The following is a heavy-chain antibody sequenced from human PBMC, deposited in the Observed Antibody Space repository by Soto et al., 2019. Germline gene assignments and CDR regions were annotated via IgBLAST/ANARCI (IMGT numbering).Heavy chain of an antibody. CDR1: GFTFSSYA. V-gene: IGHV3-23*01. D-gene: IGHD2-21*02. CDR3: AKDPVSNVVVTAIIME. Sequence: EVQLLESGGGLVQPGGSLRLSCAASGFTFSSYAMSWVRQAPGKGLEWVSAMSGSGGGTYYADSVKGRFTISRDNSKTTLYLQMNSLRGEDTAVYYCAKDPVSNVVVTAIIMEWGQGTLVTVSS. J-gene: IGHJ4*02. CDR2: MSGSGGGT.